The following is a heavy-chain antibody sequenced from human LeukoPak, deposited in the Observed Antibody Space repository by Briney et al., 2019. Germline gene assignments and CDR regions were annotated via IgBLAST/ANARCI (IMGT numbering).Heavy chain of an antibody. J-gene: IGHJ4*02. CDR1: GYRFTGYH. D-gene: IGHD5-24*01. V-gene: IGHV1-2*02. Sequence: ASVKVSCKASGYRFTGYHMHWVRQAPGQGLEWMGWMNPNSGGTNYAQKFQGRVTMTRDTSISTAYMELSRLTYDDTAVYYCAKDDGWVQYANWGQGTLVTVSS. CDR3: AKDDGWVQYAN. CDR2: MNPNSGGT.